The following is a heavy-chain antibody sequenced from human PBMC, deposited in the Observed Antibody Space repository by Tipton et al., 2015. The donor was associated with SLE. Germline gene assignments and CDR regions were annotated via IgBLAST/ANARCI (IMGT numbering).Heavy chain of an antibody. J-gene: IGHJ5*02. D-gene: IGHD3-3*01. CDR2: IYYSGST. V-gene: IGHV4-59*11. CDR1: GGSISSHY. Sequence: TLSLTCTVSGGSISSHYWSWIRQPPGKGLEWIGFIYYSGSTNYNPSLKSRVTISVDTSKNQFSLKLSSVTAADTAVYYCARFLEWLSVFDPWGQGTLVTVSS. CDR3: ARFLEWLSVFDP.